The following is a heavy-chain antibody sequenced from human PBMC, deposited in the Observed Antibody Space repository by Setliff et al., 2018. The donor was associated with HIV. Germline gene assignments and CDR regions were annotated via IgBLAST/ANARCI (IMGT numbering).Heavy chain of an antibody. CDR1: GGSISSGGYY. CDR2: IYHSGIT. J-gene: IGHJ4*02. Sequence: SETLSLTCTVSGGSISSGGYYWSWIRQHPGKGLEWIGYIYHSGITYYNPSLKSRVTISVDTSKNQLSLKLSSVTAADTAVYYCAREIYGGNSRPFDYWGQGTLVTVSS. V-gene: IGHV4-61*08. CDR3: AREIYGGNSRPFDY. D-gene: IGHD4-17*01.